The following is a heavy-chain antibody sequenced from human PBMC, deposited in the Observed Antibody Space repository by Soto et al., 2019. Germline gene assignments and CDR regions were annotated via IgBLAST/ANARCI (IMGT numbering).Heavy chain of an antibody. D-gene: IGHD3-9*01. CDR1: GDSINSDKYY. CDR3: ASLEGLATISYSFDF. Sequence: QLQESGPGLVKPSETLSLTCSVSGDSINSDKYYWGWIRQPPGKGLEWIGSIYYRGNTYYNPSLQTRVTISRDKSKRQFSLRLTSVTAADSAVYFCASLEGLATISYSFDFWGQGAQVTVSS. CDR2: IYYRGNT. J-gene: IGHJ4*02. V-gene: IGHV4-39*01.